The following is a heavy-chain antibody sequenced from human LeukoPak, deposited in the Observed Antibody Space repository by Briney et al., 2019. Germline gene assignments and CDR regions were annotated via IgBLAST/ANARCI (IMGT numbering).Heavy chain of an antibody. Sequence: ASVKVSCKVSGYTLTELSMHWVRQAPGKGLEWMGGFDPEDGETIYAQKLQGRVTMTEDTSTDTAYMELSSLRSEDTAVYYCATGRTYYYDSSVIDYWGQGTLVTVSS. V-gene: IGHV1-24*01. CDR1: GYTLTELS. CDR2: FDPEDGET. CDR3: ATGRTYYYDSSVIDY. J-gene: IGHJ4*02. D-gene: IGHD3-22*01.